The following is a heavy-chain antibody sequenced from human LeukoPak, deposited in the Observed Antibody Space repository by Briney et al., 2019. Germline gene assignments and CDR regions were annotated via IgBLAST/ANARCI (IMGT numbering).Heavy chain of an antibody. V-gene: IGHV4-39*01. Sequence: SETLSLTCTISGGSISSTSYYWGWIRQPPGKGLEWIGRIYYSGSTYYNPSLKSRVTISVDTSKNQFSLNLSSVTAADTAVYYCAQLSGYTYSGYGPTYYYHYYMDVWGKGTTVTVSS. CDR2: IYYSGST. D-gene: IGHD5-12*01. J-gene: IGHJ6*03. CDR1: GGSISSTSYY. CDR3: AQLSGYTYSGYGPTYYYHYYMDV.